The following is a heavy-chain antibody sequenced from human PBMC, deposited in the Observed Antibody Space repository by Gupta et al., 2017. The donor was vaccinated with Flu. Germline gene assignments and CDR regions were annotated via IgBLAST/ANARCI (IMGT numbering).Heavy chain of an antibody. V-gene: IGHV1-8*01. CDR3: ARGAGDSL. Sequence: INWGRQATGQGREWMGWMNPNSGHTGYEERFQGKVTMTRDIAMSTAYLELNSLTSEDTAVYFCARGAGDSLWGQGTLVTVSS. D-gene: IGHD2-15*01. J-gene: IGHJ4*02. CDR2: MNPNSGHT.